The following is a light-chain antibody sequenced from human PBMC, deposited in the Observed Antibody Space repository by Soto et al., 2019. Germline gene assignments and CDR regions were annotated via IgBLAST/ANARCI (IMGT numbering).Light chain of an antibody. CDR2: WAS. Sequence: DIVMTQSPDSLAVSLGERATINCKSSQSVLYSSNNKNYLAWYQQKPGQPPKLLIYWASTRESGVPDRFSGSGSGTDFTLTISSLQAEDVAVYYCQQYYSYTFCQGTKLEIK. CDR3: QQYYSYT. CDR1: QSVLYSSNNKNY. J-gene: IGKJ2*01. V-gene: IGKV4-1*01.